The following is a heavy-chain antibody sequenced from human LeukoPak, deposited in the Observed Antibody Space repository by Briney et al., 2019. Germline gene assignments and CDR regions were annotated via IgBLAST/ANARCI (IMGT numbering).Heavy chain of an antibody. J-gene: IGHJ5*02. CDR3: AKAGMTTVVRYNWFDP. D-gene: IGHD4-23*01. CDR1: GGSISSYY. Sequence: SETLSLTCTVSGGSISSYYWSWIRQPPGKGLEWIGEINHSGSTNYNPSLKSRVTISVDTSKNQFSLKLSSVTAADTAVYYCAKAGMTTVVRYNWFDPWGQGTLVTVSS. CDR2: INHSGST. V-gene: IGHV4-34*01.